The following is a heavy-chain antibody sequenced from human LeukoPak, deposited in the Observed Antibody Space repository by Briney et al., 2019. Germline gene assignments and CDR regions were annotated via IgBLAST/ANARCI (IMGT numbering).Heavy chain of an antibody. Sequence: ASVKVSCKASGYTFTSYGIIWVRQAPGQGLEWMGWISAYNGNTNYAQKLQGRVTMTTDTSTSTAYMELRSLRSDDTAVYYCARAGGRGYCSITSCFGDFDYWGQGTLVTVSS. CDR1: GYTFTSYG. D-gene: IGHD2-2*01. CDR2: ISAYNGNT. CDR3: ARAGGRGYCSITSCFGDFDY. J-gene: IGHJ4*02. V-gene: IGHV1-18*01.